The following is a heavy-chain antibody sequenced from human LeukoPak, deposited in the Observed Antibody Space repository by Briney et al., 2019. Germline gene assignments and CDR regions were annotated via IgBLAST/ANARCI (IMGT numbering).Heavy chain of an antibody. CDR1: GFTFSSYA. CDR2: ISGSGGGT. V-gene: IGHV3-23*01. D-gene: IGHD3-22*01. CDR3: ANPVGYYYDSSGTDAFDI. J-gene: IGHJ3*02. Sequence: GGSLRLSCAASGFTFSSYAMSWVRQAPGKGLDWVSAISGSGGGTYYADSVKGRFTISRDSSKNTLYLQMNSLRAEDTAVYYCANPVGYYYDSSGTDAFDIWGQGTMVTVSS.